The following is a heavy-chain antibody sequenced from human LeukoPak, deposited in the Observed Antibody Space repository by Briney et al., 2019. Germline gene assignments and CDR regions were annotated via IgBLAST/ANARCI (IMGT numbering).Heavy chain of an antibody. CDR3: AIIAAAGPIHDY. CDR1: GFTFSSYE. CDR2: ISSSGSTI. V-gene: IGHV3-48*03. D-gene: IGHD6-13*01. J-gene: IGHJ4*02. Sequence: GGSLRLSCAASGFTFSSYEMNWVRQAPGKGLEWVSYISSSGSTIYYADSVKGRFTISRDNAKNSLYLQMNSLRAEDTAVYYCAIIAAAGPIHDYWGQGTLVTVSS.